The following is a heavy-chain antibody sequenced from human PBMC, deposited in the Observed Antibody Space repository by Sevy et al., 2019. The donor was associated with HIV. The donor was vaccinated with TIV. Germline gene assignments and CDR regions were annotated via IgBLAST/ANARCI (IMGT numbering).Heavy chain of an antibody. Sequence: GWSLRLSCVTSGFTFRTSGMHWVRQSPGKGLEWVAVISYDEAHKNYADSVKGRFSISKDNSKNTLYLQMSSLRTEDTAVYYGAKDYSAGITMVRGAYRARGDYFDYWGQRTQVTVSS. CDR2: ISYDEAHK. J-gene: IGHJ4*02. CDR3: AKDYSAGITMVRGAYRARGDYFDY. D-gene: IGHD3-10*01. CDR1: GFTFRTSG. V-gene: IGHV3-30*18.